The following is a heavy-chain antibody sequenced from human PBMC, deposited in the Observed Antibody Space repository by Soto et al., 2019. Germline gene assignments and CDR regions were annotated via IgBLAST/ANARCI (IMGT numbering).Heavy chain of an antibody. Sequence: SETLSLTCAVYGGSFSGYYWSWIRQPPGKGLEWIGEINHSGSTNYNPSLKSRVTISVDTSKNQFSLKLSSVTAADTAVYYCARSPAAAATRGYFDYWGQGTPVTVSS. CDR1: GGSFSGYY. CDR2: INHSGST. D-gene: IGHD2-2*01. V-gene: IGHV4-34*01. CDR3: ARSPAAAATRGYFDY. J-gene: IGHJ4*02.